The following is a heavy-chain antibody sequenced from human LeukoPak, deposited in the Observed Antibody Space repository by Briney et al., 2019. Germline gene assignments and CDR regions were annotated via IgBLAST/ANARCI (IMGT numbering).Heavy chain of an antibody. D-gene: IGHD1-26*01. V-gene: IGHV4-34*01. CDR1: GGSFSGYY. Sequence: PSETLSLTCAVYGGSFSGYYWSWIRQPPGKGLEWIGEINHSGSTNYNPSLKSRVTMSVDTSKHQFSLKLSSVTAADTAVYYCARGSNTGSLWGQGTMVTVSS. CDR3: ARGSNTGSL. J-gene: IGHJ3*01. CDR2: INHSGST.